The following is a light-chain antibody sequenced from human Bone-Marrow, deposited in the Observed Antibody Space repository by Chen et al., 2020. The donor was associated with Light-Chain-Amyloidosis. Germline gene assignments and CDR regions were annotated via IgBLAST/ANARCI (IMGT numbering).Light chain of an antibody. CDR3: QVWDRSSDRPV. CDR1: NIGSTS. V-gene: IGLV3-21*02. Sequence: SYVLTQPSSVSAAPGQTATLACGGNNIGSTSVHWYKQTPGQAPLLVVYDDSDRPSGIPERLSGSNSGNTATLTISRVEAGDEADYYCQVWDRSSDRPVFGGGTKLTVL. J-gene: IGLJ3*02. CDR2: DDS.